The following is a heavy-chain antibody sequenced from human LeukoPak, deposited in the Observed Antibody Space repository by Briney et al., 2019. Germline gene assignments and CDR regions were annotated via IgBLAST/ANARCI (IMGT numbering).Heavy chain of an antibody. CDR2: ISYDGSNK. V-gene: IGHV3-30*18. CDR3: AKVEGSGSLVRYYFDY. D-gene: IGHD3-10*01. Sequence: GGSLRLSCAASGFTFSSYGMRWVRQAPGKGLEWVAVISYDGSNKYYADSVKGRFTISRDNSKNTLYLQMNSLRAEDTAVFYCAKVEGSGSLVRYYFDYWGQGTLVTVSS. J-gene: IGHJ4*02. CDR1: GFTFSSYG.